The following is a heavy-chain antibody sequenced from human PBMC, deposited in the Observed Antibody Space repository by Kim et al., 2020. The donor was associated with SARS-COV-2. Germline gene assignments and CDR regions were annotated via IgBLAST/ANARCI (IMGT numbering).Heavy chain of an antibody. D-gene: IGHD4-17*01. CDR1: GYTFIIHA. CDR2: INPGDGTT. Sequence: ASVKVSCKASGYTFIIHAMHWVRQAPGQRLEWMGWINPGDGTTTYSQKFQGRVAITRDTSASTAYMELSSLGSEDTAVYYCTRDSRTTTVTTYYGVDVWGQGTTVTVSS. J-gene: IGHJ6*02. CDR3: TRDSRTTTVTTYYGVDV. V-gene: IGHV1-3*01.